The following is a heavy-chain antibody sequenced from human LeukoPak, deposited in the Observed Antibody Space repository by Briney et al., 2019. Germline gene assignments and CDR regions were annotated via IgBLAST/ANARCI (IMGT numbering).Heavy chain of an antibody. CDR1: GFTVSSNY. CDR2: IYSGGST. D-gene: IGHD3-10*01. J-gene: IGHJ4*02. CDR3: AGDTRLYSGSGSYFLDY. Sequence: PGGSLRLSCAASGFTVSSNYMSWVRQAPGKGLEWVSVIYSGGSTYYADSVKGRFTISRDNSKNTLYLQMNSLRAEDTAVYYCAGDTRLYSGSGSYFLDYWGQGTLVTVSS. V-gene: IGHV3-53*01.